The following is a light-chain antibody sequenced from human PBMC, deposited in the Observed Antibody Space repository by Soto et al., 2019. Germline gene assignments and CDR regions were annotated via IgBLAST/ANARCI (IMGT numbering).Light chain of an antibody. CDR3: QQYGTSPPVYA. CDR1: QSVSNTY. J-gene: IGKJ2*01. CDR2: HAS. V-gene: IGKV3-20*01. Sequence: EIVLTQSPGTLSLSPGERATLSCRTSQSVSNTYLAWYQQKPGQAPRLLIYHASSRATGIPDRFSGSGSGTDFTLNISRLEPEDFAVYYCQQYGTSPPVYAFGQGTKLEI.